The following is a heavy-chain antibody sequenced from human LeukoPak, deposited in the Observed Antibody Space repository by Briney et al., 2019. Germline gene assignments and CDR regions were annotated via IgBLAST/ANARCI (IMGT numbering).Heavy chain of an antibody. CDR3: LRAMDV. V-gene: IGHV3-7*01. Sequence: GGSLRLACGADAFTSGGTWMRCVRHAPGEGLEWVASIMPDGSEQYYVDSVKGRFSNSRENAKNSVALQMNSLIAEGTAVYYCLRAMDVWGQGTTVTVS. CDR1: AFTSGGTW. J-gene: IGHJ6*02. CDR2: IMPDGSEQ.